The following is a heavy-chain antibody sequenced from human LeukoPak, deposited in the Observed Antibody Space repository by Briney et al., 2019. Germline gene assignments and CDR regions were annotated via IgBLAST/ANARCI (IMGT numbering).Heavy chain of an antibody. J-gene: IGHJ6*02. CDR3: ARIGWSDFWSGYYYYGMDV. CDR1: GFTFSSYS. V-gene: IGHV3-21*01. CDR2: ISSSSSYI. Sequence: PGGSLRLSCAASGFTFSSYSMNWVRQAPGKGLEWVSSISSSSSYIYYADSVKGRFTISRDNAKNSLYLQMNSLRAEDTAVYYCARIGWSDFWSGYYYYGMDVWGQGTTVTVSS. D-gene: IGHD3-3*01.